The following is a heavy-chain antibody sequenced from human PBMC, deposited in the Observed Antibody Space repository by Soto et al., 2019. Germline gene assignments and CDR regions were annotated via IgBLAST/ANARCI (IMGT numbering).Heavy chain of an antibody. D-gene: IGHD4-17*01. Sequence: SETLSLTCAVSGYSISSGYYWGRIRQPPGKGLEWIGSIYHSGSTYYNPSIKSRVTISVDTSKNQFSMKLSSVTAADTAVYYCAINLLVDPAYGEYELLDYRGQGXLVTVYS. CDR2: IYHSGST. CDR3: AINLLVDPAYGEYELLDY. J-gene: IGHJ4*02. V-gene: IGHV4-38-2*01. CDR1: GYSISSGYY.